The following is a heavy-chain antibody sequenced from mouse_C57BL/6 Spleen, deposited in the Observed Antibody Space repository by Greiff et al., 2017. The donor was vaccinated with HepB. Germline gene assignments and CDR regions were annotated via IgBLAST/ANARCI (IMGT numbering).Heavy chain of an antibody. CDR1: GFSLTSYG. CDR2: IWSDGST. CDR3: ARGDYDEYYFDY. Sequence: VKVVESGPGLVAPSQSLSITCTVSGFSLTSYGVHWVRQPPGKGLEWLVVIWSDGSTTYNSALKSRLSISKDNSKSQVFLKMNSLQTDDTAMYYCARGDYDEYYFDYWGQGTTLTVSS. D-gene: IGHD2-4*01. V-gene: IGHV2-6*03. J-gene: IGHJ2*01.